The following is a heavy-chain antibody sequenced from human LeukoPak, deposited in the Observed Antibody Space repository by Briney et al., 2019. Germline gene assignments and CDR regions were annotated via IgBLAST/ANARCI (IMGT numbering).Heavy chain of an antibody. J-gene: IGHJ3*02. CDR1: GGSFSGYY. CDR2: INHSGST. V-gene: IGHV4-34*01. D-gene: IGHD3-16*02. CDR3: ARLQYVWGSYRYPSAFDI. Sequence: SETLSLTCAVYGGSFSGYYWSWIRQPPGKGLEWIGEINHSGSTNYNPSLKSRVTTSVDTSKNQFSLKLSSVTAADTAVYYCARLQYVWGSYRYPSAFDIWGQGTMVTVSS.